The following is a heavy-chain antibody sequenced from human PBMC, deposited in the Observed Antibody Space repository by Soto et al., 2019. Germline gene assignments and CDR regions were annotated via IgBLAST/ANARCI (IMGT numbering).Heavy chain of an antibody. Sequence: QVQLVESGGGVVQPGRSLRLSCAASGFSFSSHPMHWVRQAPGKGLEWVAVISYDGSNKYYADSVKGRFTISVDNSKNKLYLQMNSLRHEDTAVYYSARDFARIVVVISTGAFDRWGQGTMVTVSS. D-gene: IGHD3-22*01. V-gene: IGHV3-30-3*01. CDR3: ARDFARIVVVISTGAFDR. CDR1: GFSFSSHP. CDR2: ISYDGSNK. J-gene: IGHJ3*02.